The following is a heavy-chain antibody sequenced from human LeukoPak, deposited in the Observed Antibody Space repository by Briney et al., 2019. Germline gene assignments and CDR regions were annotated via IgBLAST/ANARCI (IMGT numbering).Heavy chain of an antibody. CDR2: ISAYNGNT. Sequence: ASVKVSCKASGGTFSSYAISWVRQAPGQGLEWMGWISAYNGNTNYAQKLQGRVTMTTDTSTSTAYMELRSLRSDDTAVYYCATLDDYVWGSYRPDAFDIWGQGTMVTVSS. J-gene: IGHJ3*02. CDR3: ATLDDYVWGSYRPDAFDI. D-gene: IGHD3-16*02. CDR1: GGTFSSYA. V-gene: IGHV1-18*01.